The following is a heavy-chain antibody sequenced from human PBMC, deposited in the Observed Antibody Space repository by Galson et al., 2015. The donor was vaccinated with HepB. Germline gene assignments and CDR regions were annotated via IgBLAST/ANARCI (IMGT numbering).Heavy chain of an antibody. V-gene: IGHV3-66*01. CDR3: AKTGGNSAGELDWLAP. CDR1: GFGVDTHY. J-gene: IGHJ5*02. Sequence: SLRLSCADPGFGVDTHYMSWVRQAPGKGLEWLSVIHDSGRQYHADPVQGRFTISRDNSKNMLYLQMNSLTVEDTGVYYCAKTGGNSAGELDWLAPWGQGALVTVSS. D-gene: IGHD4-23*01. CDR2: IHDSGRQ.